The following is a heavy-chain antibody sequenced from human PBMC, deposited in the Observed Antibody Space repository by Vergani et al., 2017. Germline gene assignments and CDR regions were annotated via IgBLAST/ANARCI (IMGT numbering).Heavy chain of an antibody. Sequence: QLQESGPGLVKPSATLSLTCSVFGASIRSSNYYWGWIRQAPGKGLEWVSYISSSGSTIYYADSVKGRFTISRDNAKNSLYLQMNSLRAEDTAVYYCAREGTWGLGDYWGQGTLVTVSS. J-gene: IGHJ4*02. CDR3: AREGTWGLGDY. CDR2: ISSSGSTI. CDR1: GASIRSSNYY. V-gene: IGHV3-11*04. D-gene: IGHD3-16*01.